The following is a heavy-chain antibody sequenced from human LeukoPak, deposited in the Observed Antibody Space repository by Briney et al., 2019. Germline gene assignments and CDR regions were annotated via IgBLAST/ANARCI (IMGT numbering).Heavy chain of an antibody. CDR3: ARRSSGWYGGHDY. J-gene: IGHJ4*02. CDR2: IDPSDSYS. Sequence: GESLKISCKGSGYSFTSYWISWVRQVPGKGLEWMGRIDPSDSYSIYSPSFQGHVTISTDKSIRTSYLQWSSLKASDTAMYYCARRSSGWYGGHDYWGQGTLVTVSS. CDR1: GYSFTSYW. D-gene: IGHD6-19*01. V-gene: IGHV5-10-1*01.